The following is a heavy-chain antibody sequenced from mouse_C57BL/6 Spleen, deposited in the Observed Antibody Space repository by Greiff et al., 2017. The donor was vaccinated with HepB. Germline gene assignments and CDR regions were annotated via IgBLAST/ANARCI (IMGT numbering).Heavy chain of an antibody. Sequence: EVMLVESGGGLVQPKGSLKLSCAASGFSFNTYAMNWVRQAPGKGLEWVARIRSKSNNYATYYADSVKDRFTISRDDSESMLYLQMNNLKTEDTAMYYCVRNYYGSSPEYYAMDYWGQGTSVTVSS. D-gene: IGHD1-1*01. CDR2: IRSKSNNYAT. CDR3: VRNYYGSSPEYYAMDY. J-gene: IGHJ4*01. CDR1: GFSFNTYA. V-gene: IGHV10-1*01.